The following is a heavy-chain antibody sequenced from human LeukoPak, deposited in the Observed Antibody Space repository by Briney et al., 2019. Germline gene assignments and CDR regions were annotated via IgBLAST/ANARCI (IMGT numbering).Heavy chain of an antibody. V-gene: IGHV1-18*01. J-gene: IGHJ4*02. Sequence: ASVKVSCKASGYTFTSYGISWVRQAPGQGLEWMGWISAYNGNTNYAQKLQGRVTMTTDTSTSIAYMELRSLRSDDTAVYYCARDVQLGATVVTAGGYWSQGTLVTVSS. CDR2: ISAYNGNT. D-gene: IGHD2-21*02. CDR3: ARDVQLGATVVTAGGY. CDR1: GYTFTSYG.